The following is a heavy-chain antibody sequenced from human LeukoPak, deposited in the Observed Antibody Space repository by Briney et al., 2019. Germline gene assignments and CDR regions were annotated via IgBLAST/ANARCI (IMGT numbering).Heavy chain of an antibody. V-gene: IGHV3-33*06. Sequence: GESLRLSCEASGFIFSNYGMHWVRQAPGKGLEWLALIWYEGQTKFYADSVKGRFTISRDNSENTLYVQMNSLRAEDTAVYYCAKDHVSGWSQYSDYWGQGTLVTVSS. CDR1: GFIFSNYG. CDR3: AKDHVSGWSQYSDY. D-gene: IGHD6-19*01. J-gene: IGHJ4*02. CDR2: IWYEGQTK.